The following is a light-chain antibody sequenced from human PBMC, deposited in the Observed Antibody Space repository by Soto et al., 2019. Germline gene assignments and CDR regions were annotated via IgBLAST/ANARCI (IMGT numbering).Light chain of an antibody. Sequence: EIVLTQSPGTLSLSPGEIATLSCRASQSLSSTYLAWYQQKPGQAPRLLIYGASSRATGIPDRFIGSGSATDFTLTISRLEPEDFAVYHCQHYGNSPPTFGGGTKVEI. CDR3: QHYGNSPPT. J-gene: IGKJ4*01. CDR1: QSLSSTY. V-gene: IGKV3-20*01. CDR2: GAS.